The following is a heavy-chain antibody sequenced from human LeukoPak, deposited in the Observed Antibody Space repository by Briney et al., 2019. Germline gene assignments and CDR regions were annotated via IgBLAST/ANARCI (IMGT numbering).Heavy chain of an antibody. Sequence: PGGSLRLSCVASGFSLTNYWMSWVRQAPGKGLEWVANIKQDESEKYYVDSVKGRFTISRDNAKNSLYLQMNSLRAEDTAVYYCARALDCSSSRYQAFEYWGQGTLVTVSS. CDR3: ARALDCSSSRYQAFEY. V-gene: IGHV3-7*01. J-gene: IGHJ4*02. D-gene: IGHD2-2*01. CDR2: IKQDESEK. CDR1: GFSLTNYW.